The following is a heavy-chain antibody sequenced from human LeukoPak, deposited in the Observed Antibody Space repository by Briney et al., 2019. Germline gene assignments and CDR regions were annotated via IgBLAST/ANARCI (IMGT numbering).Heavy chain of an antibody. CDR1: GYTFTDYY. D-gene: IGHD3-3*01. Sequence: ASVKVSCKASGYTFTDYYMHWVRQAPGQGLEWMGWINTNTGNPTYAQGLTGRFVFSLDTSVSTAYLQISSLKAEDTAVYYCARGFVFGVVSFDYWGQGTLVTVSS. V-gene: IGHV7-4-1*02. J-gene: IGHJ4*02. CDR3: ARGFVFGVVSFDY. CDR2: INTNTGNP.